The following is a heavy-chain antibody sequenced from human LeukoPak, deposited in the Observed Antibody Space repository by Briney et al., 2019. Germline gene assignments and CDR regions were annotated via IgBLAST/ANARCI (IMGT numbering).Heavy chain of an antibody. D-gene: IGHD2-15*01. CDR3: ARDRGAGYCSGGSCYYSDRSDAFDI. V-gene: IGHV1-2*06. J-gene: IGHJ3*02. CDR2: INPNSGGT. Sequence: GAPVKVSCKASGYTFTGYYMHWVRQAPGQGLEWMGRINPNSGGTNYAQKFQGRVTMTRDTSISTAYMELSRLRSDDTAVYYCARDRGAGYCSGGSCYYSDRSDAFDIWGQGTMVTVSS. CDR1: GYTFTGYY.